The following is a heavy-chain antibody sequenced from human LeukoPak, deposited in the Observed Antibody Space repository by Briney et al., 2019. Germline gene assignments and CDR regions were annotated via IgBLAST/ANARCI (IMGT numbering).Heavy chain of an antibody. J-gene: IGHJ5*02. CDR1: GFTVSSNY. D-gene: IGHD3-10*01. CDR3: ARDPTDYYGSGSYA. V-gene: IGHV3-66*01. CDR2: IYSGGST. Sequence: GGSLRLSCAASGFTVSSNYMGWVRQAPGKGLEWVSVIYSGGSTYYADSVKGRFTISRDNSKNTLYLQMNSLRAEDTIVYYCARDPTDYYGSGSYAWGQGTLVTVSS.